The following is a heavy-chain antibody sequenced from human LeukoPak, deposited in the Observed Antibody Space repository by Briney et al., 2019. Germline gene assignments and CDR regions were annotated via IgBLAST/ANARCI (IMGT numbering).Heavy chain of an antibody. CDR3: ARRVQSEDGYTNSWFFDY. V-gene: IGHV1-69*13. Sequence: GASVKVSCKASGGTFSSYAISWVRQAPGQGLEWMGGIIPIFGTANYAQKFQGRVTITADESTSTAYMELSSLRSEDTAVYYCARRVQSEDGYTNSWFFDYWGHGILVTVSS. D-gene: IGHD5-12*01. CDR1: GGTFSSYA. CDR2: IIPIFGTA. J-gene: IGHJ4*01.